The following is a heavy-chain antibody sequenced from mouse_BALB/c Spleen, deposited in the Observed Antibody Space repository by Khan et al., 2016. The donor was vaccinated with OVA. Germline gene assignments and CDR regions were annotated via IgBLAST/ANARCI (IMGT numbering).Heavy chain of an antibody. Sequence: QVQLKESGPGLVQPSQSLSITCTVSGFSLSNYSVHWVRQSPGKGLEWLGVIWSAGSTDYNAAFISRLTISKDNSRSQVFFKMNSLQPTDTAIYYCARRGYDYGRGALFAYWGQGTLVTVSA. CDR2: IWSAGST. CDR3: ARRGYDYGRGALFAY. CDR1: GFSLSNYS. V-gene: IGHV2-2*02. J-gene: IGHJ3*01. D-gene: IGHD2-4*01.